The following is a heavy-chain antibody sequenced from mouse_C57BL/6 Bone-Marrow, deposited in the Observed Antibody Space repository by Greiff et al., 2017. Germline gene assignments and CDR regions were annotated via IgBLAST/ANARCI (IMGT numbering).Heavy chain of an antibody. CDR2: IYPSSGNT. V-gene: IGHV1-81*01. CDR3: ARCIYYDYDYDY. CDR1: GYTFTSYG. D-gene: IGHD2-4*01. J-gene: IGHJ2*01. Sequence: VQLQQSGAELARPGASVKLSCKASGYTFTSYGISWVKQRTGQGLEWIGEIYPSSGNTYYNEKFKGKATLTADKSSSTAYMELRSLTSEASAVYFCARCIYYDYDYDYWGQGTTLTVSS.